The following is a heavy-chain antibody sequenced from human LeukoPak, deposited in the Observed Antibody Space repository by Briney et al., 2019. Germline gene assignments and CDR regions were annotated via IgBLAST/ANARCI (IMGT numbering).Heavy chain of an antibody. Sequence: GGSLRLSCAASGFTFRLYAVSRGPPGPGKGPEWVSPIGGTGDTTYYSDSVRGRFTISRDNSKTTLYLQMNSLRVEDTAIYYCAKDRGPYVGIANNWFDPGGEGTLVAVS. CDR1: GFTFRLYA. D-gene: IGHD3-16*01. J-gene: IGHJ5*02. CDR3: AKDRGPYVGIANNWFDP. CDR2: IGGTGDTT. V-gene: IGHV3-23*01.